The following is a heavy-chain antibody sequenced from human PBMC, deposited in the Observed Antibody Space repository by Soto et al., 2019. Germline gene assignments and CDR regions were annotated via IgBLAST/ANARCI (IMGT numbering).Heavy chain of an antibody. J-gene: IGHJ4*02. CDR2: ISGSGLPI. CDR1: GFTFSNYE. D-gene: IGHD2-21*02. Sequence: QRLSCAAYGFTFSNYEMNWVRQAPGKGLEWVSFISGSGLPIYYADSVKDRFTISRDNAKNSLYLQMNRLTDEDTAIYYCVRAPVVVTPVPAGYFDNWGQGTLVTVS. V-gene: IGHV3-48*03. CDR3: VRAPVVVTPVPAGYFDN.